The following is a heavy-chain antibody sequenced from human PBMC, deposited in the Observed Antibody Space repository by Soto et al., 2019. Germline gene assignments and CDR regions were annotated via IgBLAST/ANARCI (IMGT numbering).Heavy chain of an antibody. CDR1: GFTFSSYA. Sequence: PGGSLRLSCAASGFTFSSYAMHWVRQAPGKGLEWVAVISYDGSNKYYADSVKGRFIISRDNSKNTLYLQMNSLRGEDTAVYYCARSHRKWELLYNWFDPWGQGTLVTVSS. D-gene: IGHD1-26*01. CDR3: ARSHRKWELLYNWFDP. J-gene: IGHJ5*02. V-gene: IGHV3-30-3*01. CDR2: ISYDGSNK.